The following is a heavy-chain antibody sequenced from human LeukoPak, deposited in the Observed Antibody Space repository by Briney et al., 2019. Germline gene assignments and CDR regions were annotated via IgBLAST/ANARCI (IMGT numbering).Heavy chain of an antibody. J-gene: IGHJ4*02. CDR2: ISGSGGST. CDR3: AKSSSYVSSGYPDY. CDR1: GFTFSSYA. D-gene: IGHD3-22*01. V-gene: IGHV3-23*01. Sequence: PGGSLRLSCAASGFTFSSYAMSWVRQAPGKGLEWVSAISGSGGSTYYADSVKGRFTISRDNSKNTLYLQMNSLRAEDTAVYYCAKSSSYVSSGYPDYWGQGTLVTVSS.